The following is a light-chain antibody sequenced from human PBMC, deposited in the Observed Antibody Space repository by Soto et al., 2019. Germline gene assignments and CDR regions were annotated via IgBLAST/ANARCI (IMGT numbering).Light chain of an antibody. J-gene: IGKJ4*01. CDR2: GTA. Sequence: EIVLTQSPGTLSLSPGESATLSCRAAQTIGSTYLAWYQQKGGQAPKLLIYGTATRATGIPDKFSGSGSGTDFSLTISRLEPEDVAVYCCQQYRSPALTFGGGTNVEI. CDR3: QQYRSPALT. CDR1: QTIGSTY. V-gene: IGKV3-20*01.